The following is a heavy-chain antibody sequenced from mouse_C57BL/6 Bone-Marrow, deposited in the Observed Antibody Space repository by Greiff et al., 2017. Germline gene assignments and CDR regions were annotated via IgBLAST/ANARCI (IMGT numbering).Heavy chain of an antibody. J-gene: IGHJ3*01. D-gene: IGHD2-3*01. Sequence: EVQGVESGGGLVQPGESLRLSCESNEYEFPSPDMSWVRKTLEMTLELVAAINSDGVGPYYLDTTERRFIISRENTKKTLYLQRSSLRSEDTALYYCARRWLLRSPCLVRWGQGTLVTVSA. CDR2: INSDGVGP. CDR1: EYEFPSPD. CDR3: ARRWLLRSPCLVR. V-gene: IGHV5-2*01.